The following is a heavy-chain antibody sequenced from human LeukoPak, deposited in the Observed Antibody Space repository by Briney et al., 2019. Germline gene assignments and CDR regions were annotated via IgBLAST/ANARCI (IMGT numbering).Heavy chain of an antibody. CDR2: INHSGST. CDR1: GGSFSGYY. CDR3: ARRYGTIHYYYYMDV. Sequence: SETLSLTCAVYGGSFSGYYWSWIRQPPGKGLEWIGEINHSGSTNYNPSLKSRVTISVDTSKIQFSLKLSSVTAADTAVYYCARRYGTIHYYYYMDVWGKGTTVTVSS. D-gene: IGHD4-17*01. J-gene: IGHJ6*03. V-gene: IGHV4-34*01.